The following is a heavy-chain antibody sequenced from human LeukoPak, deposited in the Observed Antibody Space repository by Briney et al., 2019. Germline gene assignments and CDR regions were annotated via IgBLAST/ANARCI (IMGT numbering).Heavy chain of an antibody. J-gene: IGHJ4*02. V-gene: IGHV3-66*01. CDR1: GFTVSSNY. Sequence: GGSLRLSCAASGFTVSSNYMSWVRQAPGKGLEWVSVIYSGGSTYYADSVKGRFTISRDNSKNTLYLQMNSLRAEDTAVYYCARDQPLRYFDWLFRHWGQGTLVTVSS. CDR3: ARDQPLRYFDWLFRH. D-gene: IGHD3-9*01. CDR2: IYSGGST.